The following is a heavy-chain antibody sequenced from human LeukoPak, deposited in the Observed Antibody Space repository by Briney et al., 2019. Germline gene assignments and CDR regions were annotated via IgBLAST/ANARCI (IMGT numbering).Heavy chain of an antibody. CDR1: GGSISSSNW. D-gene: IGHD2-2*01. CDR3: ASGTYCSSTSCYLGYHYYMDV. V-gene: IGHV4-4*02. CDR2: IYHSGST. J-gene: IGHJ6*03. Sequence: SGTLSLTCAVSGGSISSSNWWSWVRQPAGKGLEWSGEIYHSGSTNYNPSLKSRVTISVDTSKDQFSLKLSSVTAADTAVYYCASGTYCSSTSCYLGYHYYMDVWGKGTTVTVSS.